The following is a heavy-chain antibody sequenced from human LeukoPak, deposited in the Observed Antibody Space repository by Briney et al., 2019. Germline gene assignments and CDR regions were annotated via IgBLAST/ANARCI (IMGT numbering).Heavy chain of an antibody. CDR3: VRVGSYYYGSGSYYNWFDR. V-gene: IGHV1-69*04. Sequence: ASVKVSCKASGGTFSSYAICWVRPAPGQGRGWMGRIIPILGIANYAQKLQGRVTITADKSTSTAYLVLSSWSSGDTGVYYRVRVGSYYYGSGSYYNWFDRWGRGTLVTVSS. J-gene: IGHJ5*02. CDR1: GGTFSSYA. CDR2: IIPILGIA. D-gene: IGHD3-10*01.